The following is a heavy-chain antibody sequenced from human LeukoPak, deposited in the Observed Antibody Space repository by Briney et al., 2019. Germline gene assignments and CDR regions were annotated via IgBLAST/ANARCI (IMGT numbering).Heavy chain of an antibody. CDR2: MNPNSGNT. V-gene: IGHV1-8*01. D-gene: IGHD3-22*01. Sequence: ASVKVSCKAPGYTFTSYDINWVRQATGQGLEWMGWMNPNSGNTGYAQKFQGRATITRDTSISTAYMELSNLRSEDTAVYYCARRSDYYDSSAYVYWGQGTLVTVSS. CDR1: GYTFTSYD. J-gene: IGHJ4*02. CDR3: ARRSDYYDSSAYVY.